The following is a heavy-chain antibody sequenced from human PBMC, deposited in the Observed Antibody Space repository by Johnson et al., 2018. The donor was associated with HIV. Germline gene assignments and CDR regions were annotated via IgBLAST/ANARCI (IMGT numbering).Heavy chain of an antibody. J-gene: IGHJ3*02. D-gene: IGHD5-18*01. Sequence: VQLVESGGGLVQPGGSLRLSCAASGFTFSSYAMSWVRQAPGKGLEWVSGISGSGGDTYYADSVKGRFTISRDNSKNTLYLQINSLRAEDTAVYYCAKDREGIQLWLGRMSFDIWGQGTMVTVSS. CDR2: ISGSGGDT. CDR1: GFTFSSYA. V-gene: IGHV3-23*04. CDR3: AKDREGIQLWLGRMSFDI.